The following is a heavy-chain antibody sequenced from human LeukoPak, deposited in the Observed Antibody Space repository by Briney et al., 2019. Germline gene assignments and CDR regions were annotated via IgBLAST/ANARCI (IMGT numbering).Heavy chain of an antibody. D-gene: IGHD1-26*01. CDR2: IYYSGST. Sequence: PSETLSLTCTVSGDSINSYYWSWIRQPPGKGLEWIGYIYYSGSTNYNPSLKSRVTISVDTSKNQFSLKLSSVTAADTAVYYCAREVVGATSWFDPWGQGTLVTVSS. CDR1: GDSINSYY. CDR3: AREVVGATSWFDP. V-gene: IGHV4-59*01. J-gene: IGHJ5*02.